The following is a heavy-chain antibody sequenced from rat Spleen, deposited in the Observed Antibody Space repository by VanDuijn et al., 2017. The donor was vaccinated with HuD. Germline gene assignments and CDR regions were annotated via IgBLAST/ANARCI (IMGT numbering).Heavy chain of an antibody. CDR3: TRPPGYPTYIRFPY. V-gene: IGHV2-1*01. J-gene: IGHJ3*01. Sequence: QVQLKESGPGLVKPSETLSLTCTVSGFSLTSYHVSWVRQPPGKGLEWMGGIWGNGSTDYNSALKSRLSISRDTSKSQLFLKITSLHTEDTATYFCTRPPGYPTYIRFPYWGQGTLVTVSS. D-gene: IGHD1-2*01. CDR2: IWGNGST. CDR1: GFSLTSYH.